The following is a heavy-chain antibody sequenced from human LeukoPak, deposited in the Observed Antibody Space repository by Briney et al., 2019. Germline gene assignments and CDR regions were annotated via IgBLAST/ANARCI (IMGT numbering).Heavy chain of an antibody. CDR3: ARLLTMIVVADY. J-gene: IGHJ4*02. CDR2: IYYSGST. CDR1: GGSISSSSYY. D-gene: IGHD3-22*01. Sequence: SETLSLTCTVSGGSISSSSYYWGWLRQPPGKGLEWIGSIYYSGSTYYNPSLKSRVTISVDTSKNQFSLKLSSVTAADTAVYYCARLLTMIVVADYWRQGTLATVSS. V-gene: IGHV4-39*01.